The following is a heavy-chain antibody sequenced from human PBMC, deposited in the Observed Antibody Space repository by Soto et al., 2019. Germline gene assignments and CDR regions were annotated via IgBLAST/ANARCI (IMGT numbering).Heavy chain of an antibody. D-gene: IGHD6-6*01. V-gene: IGHV1-18*01. J-gene: IGHJ6*02. CDR1: GYTFTSYG. CDR2: ISANNGYT. CDR3: ARSTSVSIAVDFYGMDV. Sequence: QAQLVQSGAEVKKPGASVKVSCKASGYTFTSYGIGWVRQAPGQGPEWMGWISANNGYTKYAQKLQGRLTMTTDTSTSTAYMELWSLTSDDTAVYYCARSTSVSIAVDFYGMDVWGQGTTVTVSS.